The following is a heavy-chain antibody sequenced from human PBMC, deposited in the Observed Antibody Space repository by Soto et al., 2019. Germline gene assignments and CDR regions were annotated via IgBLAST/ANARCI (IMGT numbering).Heavy chain of an antibody. Sequence: QVQLQQWGAGLLKPSETLSITCAVYGGSFSGYYWSWIRQPPGKGLEWIGEINHSGSTNYNPSLKRRVTISVDTSKNQFSLKLSSVTAADTAVYYCARGHYDFWSGYYSSGWFDPWGQGTLVTVSS. V-gene: IGHV4-34*01. J-gene: IGHJ5*02. CDR1: GGSFSGYY. CDR3: ARGHYDFWSGYYSSGWFDP. D-gene: IGHD3-3*01. CDR2: INHSGST.